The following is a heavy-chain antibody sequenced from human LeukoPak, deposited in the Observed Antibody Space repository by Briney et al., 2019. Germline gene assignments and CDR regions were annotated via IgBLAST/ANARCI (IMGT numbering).Heavy chain of an antibody. CDR3: ARVSGWHTKADFDY. CDR1: GFTFSSYE. D-gene: IGHD6-19*01. Sequence: PGGSLRLSCAASGFTFSSYEMNWVRQAPGKGLEWVSYINTSGSTIYYADSVRGRFTISRDNAKNSLYLQMNSLRAEDTAVYYCARVSGWHTKADFDYWGQGTLVTVSS. V-gene: IGHV3-48*03. J-gene: IGHJ4*02. CDR2: INTSGSTI.